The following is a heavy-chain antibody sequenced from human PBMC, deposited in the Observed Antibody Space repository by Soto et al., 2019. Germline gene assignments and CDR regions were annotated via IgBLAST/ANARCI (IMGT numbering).Heavy chain of an antibody. CDR1: GYTFTTSS. CDR2: ISAYDGHT. Sequence: QVQLVQSGAEVKKPGASVKVSCKASGYTFTTSSITWVRQAPGQGLEWMGWISAYDGHTNYAQKVQGRVTMTTDTSTSTAYMELRSLRSDNTAVYYCARSGREPDFWGQGTLVTVSS. CDR3: ARSGREPDF. J-gene: IGHJ4*02. V-gene: IGHV1-18*01.